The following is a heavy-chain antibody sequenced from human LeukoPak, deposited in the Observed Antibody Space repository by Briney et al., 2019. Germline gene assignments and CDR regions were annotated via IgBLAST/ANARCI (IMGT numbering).Heavy chain of an antibody. CDR2: ISGYNGNT. J-gene: IGHJ4*02. Sequence: ASVKVSCKASGYTFTNYGINWVRQAPGQGLEWMGRISGYNGNTNYPQKLQGRVTMTTDTSTSTAYMELRSLRSDDTAIYYCARDFAWGFAGLISNLFYSSGQGTLVTVSS. V-gene: IGHV1-18*01. CDR3: ARDFAWGFAGLISNLFYS. D-gene: IGHD3-16*02. CDR1: GYTFTNYG.